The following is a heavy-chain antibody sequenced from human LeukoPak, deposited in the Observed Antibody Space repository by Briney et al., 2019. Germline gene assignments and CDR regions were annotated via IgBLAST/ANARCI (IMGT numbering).Heavy chain of an antibody. CDR2: ISGSGGST. Sequence: GGSLRLSCAASGFTFSSYAMSWVRQAPGKGLEWVSAISGSGGSTYYADSVKGRFTISRDNSKNTLYLQMNSLRAEDTAVYYCAREPYYDFWSGSYNWSDPWGQGTLVTVSS. J-gene: IGHJ5*02. CDR3: AREPYYDFWSGSYNWSDP. V-gene: IGHV3-23*01. D-gene: IGHD3-3*01. CDR1: GFTFSSYA.